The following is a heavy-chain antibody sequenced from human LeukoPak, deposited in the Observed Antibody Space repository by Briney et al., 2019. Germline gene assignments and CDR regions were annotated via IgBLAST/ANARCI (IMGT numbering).Heavy chain of an antibody. CDR2: IGPSGRST. V-gene: IGHV3-23*01. CDR3: AKDPMVRGATYDY. J-gene: IGHJ4*02. Sequence: PGGSLRLSCAASGFSCSDYYMSWIRQAPGMGLEWVSAIGPSGRSTYYADSVRGRFTISRDNSKNTLYLQMNSLRAEDTAIYYCAKDPMVRGATYDYWGQGTLVTVSS. CDR1: GFSCSDYY. D-gene: IGHD3-10*01.